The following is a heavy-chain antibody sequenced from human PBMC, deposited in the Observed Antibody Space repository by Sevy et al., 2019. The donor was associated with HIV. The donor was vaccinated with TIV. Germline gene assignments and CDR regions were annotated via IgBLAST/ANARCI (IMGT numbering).Heavy chain of an antibody. V-gene: IGHV3-72*01. CDR1: GFTFSDHY. CDR2: TRNKANSYTT. D-gene: IGHD3-22*01. CDR3: ARARGNTYYYDSSGYYYDY. Sequence: GGSVRLSCAASGFTFSDHYMDWVRQAPGKGLEWVGRTRNKANSYTTEYAASVKGRFTISRDDSKNSLYLQMNSLKTEDTAVYYCARARGNTYYYDSSGYYYDYWGQGTLVTVSS. J-gene: IGHJ4*02.